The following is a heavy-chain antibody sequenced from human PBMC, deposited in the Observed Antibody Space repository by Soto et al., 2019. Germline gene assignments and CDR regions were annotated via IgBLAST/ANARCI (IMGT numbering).Heavy chain of an antibody. CDR2: IVVGSGNT. CDR3: AAAGGAAAGRWGDYYYYGMDV. CDR1: GFTFTSSA. J-gene: IGHJ6*04. D-gene: IGHD6-13*01. Sequence: SVKVSCKTPGFTFTSSAEQWVRQARGQRLEWIGWIVVGSGNTNYAQNFQERVTITRDMSTSTAYMELSSLRSEDTAVYYCAAAGGAAAGRWGDYYYYGMDVWG. V-gene: IGHV1-58*01.